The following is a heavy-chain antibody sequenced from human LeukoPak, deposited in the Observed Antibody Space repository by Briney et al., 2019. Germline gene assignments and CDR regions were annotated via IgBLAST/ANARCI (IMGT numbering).Heavy chain of an antibody. D-gene: IGHD3-22*01. CDR2: ISSSGSTI. CDR3: ARDPYYYDSSGRY. Sequence: GGSLRLSCAASGFTFSSYEMNWVRQAPGKGLEWVSYISSSGSTIYYADSVKGRSTISRDNAKNSLYLQMNSLRAEDTAVYYCARDPYYYDSSGRYWGQGTLVTVSS. V-gene: IGHV3-48*03. CDR1: GFTFSSYE. J-gene: IGHJ4*02.